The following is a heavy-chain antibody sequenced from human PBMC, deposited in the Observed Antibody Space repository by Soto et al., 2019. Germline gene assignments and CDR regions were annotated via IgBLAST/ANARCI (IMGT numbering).Heavy chain of an antibody. D-gene: IGHD6-19*01. J-gene: IGHJ4*02. CDR1: GFTFSIYA. CDR3: AKARTTGHWLVQYFDY. Sequence: GGSLRLSCAASGFTFSIYAMSWFRQAPGKGLEWVSAISGSGGSTYYADSVKGRFTISRDNPKNTLYLQMNSLRAEDTAVYYCAKARTTGHWLVQYFDYWGQGTLVTVSS. CDR2: ISGSGGST. V-gene: IGHV3-23*01.